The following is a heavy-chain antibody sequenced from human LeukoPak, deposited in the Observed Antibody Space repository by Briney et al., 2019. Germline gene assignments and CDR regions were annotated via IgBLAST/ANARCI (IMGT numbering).Heavy chain of an antibody. Sequence: TGGSLRLSCAASGFTFDDYTMHWVRQAPGKGLEWVSLISWDGGSTYYADSVKGRFTISRDNSKNSLYLQMNSLRTEDTALYYCAKDRDAAAGTGYFDYWGQGTLVTVSS. D-gene: IGHD6-13*01. V-gene: IGHV3-43*01. CDR2: ISWDGGST. CDR1: GFTFDDYT. CDR3: AKDRDAAAGTGYFDY. J-gene: IGHJ4*02.